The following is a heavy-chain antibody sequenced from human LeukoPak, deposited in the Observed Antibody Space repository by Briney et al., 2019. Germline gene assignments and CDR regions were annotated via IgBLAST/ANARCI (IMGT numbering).Heavy chain of an antibody. CDR1: GFTFSSYW. CDR3: ARDQGSFDY. Sequence: GGSLRLSCAASGFTFSSYWMHWIRQAPGKGLVWVSRIHSDGIGTSYADSVRGRFTISRDNAKNTLYLQMNSLRAEDTAVYYCARDQGSFDYWGQGTLVTVSS. V-gene: IGHV3-74*01. CDR2: IHSDGIGT. J-gene: IGHJ4*02.